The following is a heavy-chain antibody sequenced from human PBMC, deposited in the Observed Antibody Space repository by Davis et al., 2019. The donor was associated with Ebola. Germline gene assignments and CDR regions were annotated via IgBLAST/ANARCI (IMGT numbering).Heavy chain of an antibody. Sequence: GESLKISCKGSGYSFSSYSIRWVRQRPVKGLEWMGISYPGDSDTRYSPSFQGKVTISADKSISTAYLQWSSLKASDTAMYYCARHGPLRDYYYGMDVWGTVTTVTVSP. D-gene: IGHD3-16*01. V-gene: IGHV5-51*01. J-gene: IGHJ6*04. CDR3: ARHGPLRDYYYGMDV. CDR2: SYPGDSDT. CDR1: GYSFSSYS.